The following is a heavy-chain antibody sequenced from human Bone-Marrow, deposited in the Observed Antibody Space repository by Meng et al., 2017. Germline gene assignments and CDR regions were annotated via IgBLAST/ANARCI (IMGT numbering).Heavy chain of an antibody. Sequence: GGSLSLSCAVYGFTFSIYGMHWVRQAPGKGLEWVAVIWYDGSNKYYSDSVKGRFTISRDNSKNTLYLQMNSLRAEDTAVYYCARHSITMVRGVIITELSPYYYYGMDVWGQGTTVTVSS. V-gene: IGHV3-33*01. J-gene: IGHJ6*02. CDR3: ARHSITMVRGVIITELSPYYYYGMDV. CDR1: GFTFSIYG. CDR2: IWYDGSNK. D-gene: IGHD3-10*01.